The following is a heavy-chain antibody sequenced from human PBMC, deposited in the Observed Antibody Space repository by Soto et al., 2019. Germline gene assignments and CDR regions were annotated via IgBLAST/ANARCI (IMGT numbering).Heavy chain of an antibody. Sequence: QLQLQESGPGLVKPSKTLSLTCTVSGGSISSSSYYWGWIRQPPGKGLEWIGSIYYSGSTYYNPSLKSRVTISVDTSKNQFSLKLSSVTAADTAVYYCARAAVDTAMAKDVFDYWGQGTLVTVSS. V-gene: IGHV4-39*01. D-gene: IGHD5-18*01. CDR2: IYYSGST. CDR3: ARAAVDTAMAKDVFDY. CDR1: GGSISSSSYY. J-gene: IGHJ4*02.